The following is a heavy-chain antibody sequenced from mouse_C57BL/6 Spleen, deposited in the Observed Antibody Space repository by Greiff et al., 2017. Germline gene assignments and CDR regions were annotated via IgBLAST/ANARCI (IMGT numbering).Heavy chain of an antibody. J-gene: IGHJ2*01. CDR2: IYPGSGST. D-gene: IGHD1-1*01. CDR1: GYTFTSYW. Sequence: QVQLQQPGAELVQPGASVKMSCKASGYTFTSYWITWVKQRPGQGLEWIGDIYPGSGSTTYNEKFKSKATLTVDTSSSTADMHLSSLTSEDSAVYYCARCGDYYGSLDYWGQGTTLTVSS. V-gene: IGHV1-55*01. CDR3: ARCGDYYGSLDY.